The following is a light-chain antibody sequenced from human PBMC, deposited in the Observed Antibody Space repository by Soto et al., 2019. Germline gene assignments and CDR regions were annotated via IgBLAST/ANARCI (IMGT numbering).Light chain of an antibody. CDR2: FAS. CDR1: ETISTY. J-gene: IGKJ1*01. Sequence: DIQMTQSPSSLSASVGDRVTITCRASETISTYLNWYQQKPGKAPNLLIYFASTLQSGVPSRFSGSGSGTDFTLSISTLQTQDFATFYRQQSYSSVRTFGQGTKVE. V-gene: IGKV1-39*01. CDR3: QQSYSSVRT.